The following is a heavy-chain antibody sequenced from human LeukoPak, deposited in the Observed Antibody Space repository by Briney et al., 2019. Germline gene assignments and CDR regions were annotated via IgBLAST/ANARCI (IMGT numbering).Heavy chain of an antibody. Sequence: GGSLRLSCVASQFTFSNYGMHWVRQAPGKGLEWVAVIWYDGDIKYYADSVKGRFTISRDNSKNTLYLQMNSLRAEDTAVYYCARDGGLTYDYNPYFDSWGQGGLVIVS. CDR3: ARDGGLTYDYNPYFDS. V-gene: IGHV3-33*01. CDR1: QFTFSNYG. J-gene: IGHJ4*02. D-gene: IGHD4-11*01. CDR2: IWYDGDIK.